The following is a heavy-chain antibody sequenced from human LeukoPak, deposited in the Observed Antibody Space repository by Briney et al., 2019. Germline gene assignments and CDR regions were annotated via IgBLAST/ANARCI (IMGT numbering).Heavy chain of an antibody. V-gene: IGHV3-30*18. J-gene: IGHJ4*02. CDR1: GFTFSSYG. D-gene: IGHD3-10*01. CDR2: ISYDESNK. Sequence: PGGSLRLSCAASGFTFSSYGMHWVRQAPGKGLEWVAIISYDESNKYYIDSVKGRFTISRDNSKNTLYLQMNSLRTEDTAVYYCAKGTFYHGSGSYDVCDYWGQGTLVTVSS. CDR3: AKGTFYHGSGSYDVCDY.